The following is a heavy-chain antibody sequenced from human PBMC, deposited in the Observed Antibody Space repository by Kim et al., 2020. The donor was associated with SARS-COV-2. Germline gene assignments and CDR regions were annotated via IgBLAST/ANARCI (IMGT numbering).Heavy chain of an antibody. CDR3: AKVVQQLGSHYFDY. V-gene: IGHV3-30*18. CDR1: GFTFSSYG. D-gene: IGHD6-13*01. J-gene: IGHJ4*02. CDR2: ISYDGSNK. Sequence: GGSLRLSCAASGFTFSSYGMHWVRQAPGKGLEWVAVISYDGSNKYYADSVKGRFTISRDNSKNTLYLQMNSLRAEDTAVYYCAKVVQQLGSHYFDYWGQGTLVTVSS.